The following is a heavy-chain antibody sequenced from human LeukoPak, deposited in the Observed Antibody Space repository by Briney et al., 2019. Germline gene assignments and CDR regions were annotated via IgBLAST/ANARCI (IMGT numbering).Heavy chain of an antibody. Sequence: VGSLRLSCAASGFTFADYAMHWVRQAPGKGLEWVSLISWDGTSTYYADSMKGRFTISRDNSKNTLYLQMNSLRAEDTAVYYCAKELYAFDIWGQGTMVTVSS. V-gene: IGHV3-43D*03. J-gene: IGHJ3*02. CDR1: GFTFADYA. D-gene: IGHD2-2*01. CDR3: AKELYAFDI. CDR2: ISWDGTST.